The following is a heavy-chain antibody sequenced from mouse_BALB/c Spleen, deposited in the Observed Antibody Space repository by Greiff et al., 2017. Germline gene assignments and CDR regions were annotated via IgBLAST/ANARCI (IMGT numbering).Heavy chain of an antibody. CDR1: GYSFTSYW. J-gene: IGHJ3*01. V-gene: IGHV1-5*01. CDR2: IYPGNSDT. D-gene: IGHD2-1*01. CDR3: TRSDGNYGAWFAY. Sequence: VQLQQSGTVLARPGASVKMSCKASGYSFTSYWMHWVKQRPGQGLEWIGAIYPGNSDTSYNQKFKGKAKLTAVTSASTAYMELSSLTNEDSAVYYCTRSDGNYGAWFAYWGQGTQVTVSA.